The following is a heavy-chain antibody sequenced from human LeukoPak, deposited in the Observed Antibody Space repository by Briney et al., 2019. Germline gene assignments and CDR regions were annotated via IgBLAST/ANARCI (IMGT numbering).Heavy chain of an antibody. CDR1: GYSISSGYY. V-gene: IGHV4-38-2*02. J-gene: IGHJ4*02. Sequence: SETLSLTCTVSGYSISSGYYWGWIRQPPGKGLEWIGSIYHSGSTYYNPSLKSRVTISVDTSKNQFFLKLSSVTTADTAVYYCARETITMIVVVITQLFDYWGQGTLVTVSS. D-gene: IGHD3-22*01. CDR3: ARETITMIVVVITQLFDY. CDR2: IYHSGST.